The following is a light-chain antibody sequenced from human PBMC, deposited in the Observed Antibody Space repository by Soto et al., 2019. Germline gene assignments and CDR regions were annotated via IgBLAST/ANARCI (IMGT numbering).Light chain of an antibody. Sequence: IQMTQSPSSLSASAGDRVPITCLASQSINNFLSWYQKRPGKAPYLLLYSASTLQGGVPSRFSGSGSGTDFTLTISSLQPEDFATYYCQQGFNTPPTFGQGTKVDIK. CDR3: QQGFNTPPT. CDR1: QSINNF. CDR2: SAS. V-gene: IGKV1-39*01. J-gene: IGKJ1*01.